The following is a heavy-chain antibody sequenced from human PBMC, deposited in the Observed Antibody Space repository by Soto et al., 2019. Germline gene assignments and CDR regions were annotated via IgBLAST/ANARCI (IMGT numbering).Heavy chain of an antibody. CDR3: ARRADSSSWYLEPYGMDV. D-gene: IGHD6-13*01. CDR1: GGSISSSSYY. CDR2: IYYSGST. J-gene: IGHJ6*02. V-gene: IGHV4-39*01. Sequence: SETLSLTCTVSGGSISSSSYYWGWIRQPPGKGLEWIGSIYYSGSTYYNPSLKSRVTISVDTSKNQFALKLSSVTAADTAVYYCARRADSSSWYLEPYGMDVWGQGTTVTVSS.